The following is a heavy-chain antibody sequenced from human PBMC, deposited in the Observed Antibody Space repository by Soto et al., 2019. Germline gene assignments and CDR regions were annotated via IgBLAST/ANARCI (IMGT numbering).Heavy chain of an antibody. CDR3: TAVRYPTPGERNWMDV. Sequence: PSETLSLTCTVSGGSISIGDYYWSWIRQPPGKGLEWIGYIYYSGSTYYNPSLKSRVTISLDTSKNQFSLKLSSVTAADTAGYYGTAVRYPTPGERNWMDVWGQGTTVTVSS. CDR1: GGSISIGDYY. J-gene: IGHJ6*02. V-gene: IGHV4-30-4*01. CDR2: IYYSGST. D-gene: IGHD2-15*01.